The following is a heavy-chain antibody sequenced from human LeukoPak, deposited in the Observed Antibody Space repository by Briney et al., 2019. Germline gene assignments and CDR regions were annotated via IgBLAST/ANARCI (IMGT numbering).Heavy chain of an antibody. J-gene: IGHJ3*02. D-gene: IGHD3-22*01. CDR1: GFTFSSYS. CDR2: ISISSSYI. V-gene: IGHV3-21*01. CDR3: ASPVDYDSSTFDI. Sequence: GGSLRLSCAASGFTFSSYSMNWVRQAPGKGLEWVSSISISSSYIYYADSVKGRFTISRDNAKNSLYLQMNSLRAEDTAVYYCASPVDYDSSTFDIWGQGTMVTVSS.